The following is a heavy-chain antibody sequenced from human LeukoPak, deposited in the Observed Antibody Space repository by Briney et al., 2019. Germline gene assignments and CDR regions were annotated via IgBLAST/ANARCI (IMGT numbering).Heavy chain of an antibody. CDR3: ATDYGDYEPIDY. Sequence: SGGSLRLSCTASGVSLSNYAMHWVRRPPGRGLEWVAVISFDGTNKYYGDSVEGRFSDSRDNSKNTLYLQMNSLRPDDTAMYYCATDYGDYEPIDYWGQGTLVTVSS. V-gene: IGHV3-30*04. D-gene: IGHD4-17*01. J-gene: IGHJ4*02. CDR2: ISFDGTNK. CDR1: GVSLSNYA.